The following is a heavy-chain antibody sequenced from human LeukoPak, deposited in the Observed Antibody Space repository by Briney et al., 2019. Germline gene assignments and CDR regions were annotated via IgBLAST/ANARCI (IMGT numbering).Heavy chain of an antibody. J-gene: IGHJ3*02. D-gene: IGHD3-22*01. Sequence: SVKVSFKASGGTFSSYAISWVRQAPGQGLEWMGGIIPIFGTANYAQKFQGRVTITADESTSTAYMELSSLRSEDTAVYYCARSITMIVVAGPADDAFDIWGQGTMVTVSS. CDR2: IIPIFGTA. V-gene: IGHV1-69*01. CDR1: GGTFSSYA. CDR3: ARSITMIVVAGPADDAFDI.